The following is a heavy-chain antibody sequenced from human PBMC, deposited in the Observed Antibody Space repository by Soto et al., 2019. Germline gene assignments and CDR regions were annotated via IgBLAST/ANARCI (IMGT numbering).Heavy chain of an antibody. CDR1: GGSISSGGYY. CDR2: IYHSGST. V-gene: IGHV4-31*03. Sequence: SETLSLTCTVSGGSISSGGYYWSWIRQHPGKGLEWIGYIYHSGSTYYNPSLKSRVTISVDTSKNQFSLKLSSVTAADTAVYYCARATLTRYFDYWGQGTLVTVSS. CDR3: ARATLTRYFDY. J-gene: IGHJ4*02.